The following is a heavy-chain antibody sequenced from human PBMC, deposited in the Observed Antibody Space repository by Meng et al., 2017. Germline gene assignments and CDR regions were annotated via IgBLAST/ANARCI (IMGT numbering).Heavy chain of an antibody. CDR3: AREVVAALDY. D-gene: IGHD2-15*01. V-gene: IGHV4-34*01. CDR2: INHSGST. Sequence: QGPLPQWGAGLLKPSETLSLTCAVYGGSFSGYYWSWIRQPPGKGLEWIGEINHSGSTNYNPSLKSRVTISVDTSKNQFSLKLSSVTAADTAVYYCAREVVAALDYWGQGTLVTVSS. J-gene: IGHJ4*02. CDR1: GGSFSGYY.